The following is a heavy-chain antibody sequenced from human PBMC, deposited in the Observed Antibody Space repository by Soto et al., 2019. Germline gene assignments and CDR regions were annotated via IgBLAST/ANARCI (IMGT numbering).Heavy chain of an antibody. Sequence: QITVKESGLTLVKPTETLTLTCTFSGFSLSSIGMGVGWIRQPPGKALEWLALIYWDDDKRYSPSLSSRLTITPAPSKTEVELTMTNMDPVDTATYYCARLPRGVYDSGRLWEKFDYWGQGTLVTVSS. CDR3: ARLPRGVYDSGRLWEKFDY. D-gene: IGHD5-12*01. J-gene: IGHJ4*02. CDR2: IYWDDDK. V-gene: IGHV2-5*02. CDR1: GFSLSSIGMG.